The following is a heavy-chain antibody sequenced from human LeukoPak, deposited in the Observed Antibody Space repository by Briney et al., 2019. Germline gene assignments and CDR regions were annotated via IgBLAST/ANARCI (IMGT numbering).Heavy chain of an antibody. D-gene: IGHD6-13*01. J-gene: IGHJ4*02. CDR1: GGSISSSSYY. CDR3: ARELGYSSSWFNY. CDR2: IYYSGST. V-gene: IGHV4-61*01. Sequence: SETLSLTCTVSGGSISSSSYYWSWIRQPPGKGLEWIGYIYYSGSTNYNPSLKSRVTISVDTSKNQFSLKLSSVTAADTAVYYCARELGYSSSWFNYWGQGTLVTVSS.